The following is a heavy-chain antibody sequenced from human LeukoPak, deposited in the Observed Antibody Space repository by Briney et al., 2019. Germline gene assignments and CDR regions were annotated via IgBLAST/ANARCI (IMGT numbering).Heavy chain of an antibody. V-gene: IGHV3-21*04. Sequence: PGGSLRLSCAASGFTFSSYSMNWVRQAPGKGLEWVSSISSSSSYIYYADSVKGRFTISRDSAKNSLYLQMNSLRAEDSAVYYCAKASYPHSGAWYNLLSWGRGTLVTVSS. J-gene: IGHJ5*02. D-gene: IGHD6-13*01. CDR3: AKASYPHSGAWYNLLS. CDR2: ISSSSSYI. CDR1: GFTFSSYS.